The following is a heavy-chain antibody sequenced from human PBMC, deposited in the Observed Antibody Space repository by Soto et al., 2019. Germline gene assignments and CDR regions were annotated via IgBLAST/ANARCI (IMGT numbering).Heavy chain of an antibody. CDR1: GGSFSGYY. D-gene: IGHD3-10*01. CDR3: ARWTYYYGSGSYNGWFDP. V-gene: IGHV4-34*01. CDR2: INHSGST. Sequence: SETLSLTCAVYGGSFSGYYWSWIRQPPGKGLEWIGEINHSGSTNYNPSLKSRVTISVDTSKNQFSLKLSSVTAADTAVYYCARWTYYYGSGSYNGWFDPWGQGTLVTVSS. J-gene: IGHJ5*02.